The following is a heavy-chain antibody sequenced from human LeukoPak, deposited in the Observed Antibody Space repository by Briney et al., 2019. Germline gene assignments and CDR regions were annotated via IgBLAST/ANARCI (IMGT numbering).Heavy chain of an antibody. V-gene: IGHV3-74*01. J-gene: IGHJ4*02. D-gene: IGHD4-17*01. CDR1: GFTFSSYW. CDR3: AREPDYGDYFDY. Sequence: GGSLRLSCVVSGFTFSSYWMHWVRQAPGKGLVWASRMNTDGSITTYADSVKGRFTISRDNAKNTLYLQMNSLRAEDTAVYYCAREPDYGDYFDYWGQGTLVTVSS. CDR2: MNTDGSIT.